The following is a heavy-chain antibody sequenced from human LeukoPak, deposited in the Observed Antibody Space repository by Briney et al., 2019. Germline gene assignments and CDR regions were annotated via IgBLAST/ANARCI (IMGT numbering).Heavy chain of an antibody. CDR3: ARRTTATTLDFFDP. D-gene: IGHD4-17*01. Sequence: PSETLSLTCTVSGGSISSYYWSWIRQPPGKGLEWIGYIYYSGSTNYNPSFKSRVTISADTSKNQFSLKLSSVTAADTAVYYCARRTTATTLDFFDPWGQGTLVTVSS. J-gene: IGHJ5*02. CDR1: GGSISSYY. CDR2: IYYSGST. V-gene: IGHV4-59*08.